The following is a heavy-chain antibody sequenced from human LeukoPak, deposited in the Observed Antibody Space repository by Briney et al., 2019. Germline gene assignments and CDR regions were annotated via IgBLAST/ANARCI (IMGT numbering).Heavy chain of an antibody. CDR1: GGSISSYY. J-gene: IGHJ6*03. D-gene: IGHD5-18*01. CDR2: IYTSGST. CDR3: ARAIEDSYGYKLYYYYYYMDV. V-gene: IGHV4-4*07. Sequence: SETLSLTCTVSGGSISSYYWSWIRQPAGKGLEWIGRIYTSGSTNYNPSLKSRVTMSVDTSKNPFSLKLSSVTAADTAVYYCARAIEDSYGYKLYYYYYYMDVWGKGTTVTVSS.